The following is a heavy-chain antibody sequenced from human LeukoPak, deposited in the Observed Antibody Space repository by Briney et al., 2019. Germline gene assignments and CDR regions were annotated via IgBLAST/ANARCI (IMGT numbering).Heavy chain of an antibody. Sequence: GASVKVSCKASGYTFTGYYMHWVRQAPGQGLEWMGRINPNSGGTNYAQKFQGRVTMTRDTSISTAYMELSRLRSDDTAVYYCARSYYIWSGYYSPPYYFDYWGQGTLVTVSS. CDR3: ARSYYIWSGYYSPPYYFDY. J-gene: IGHJ4*02. CDR2: INPNSGGT. V-gene: IGHV1-2*06. CDR1: GYTFTGYY. D-gene: IGHD3-3*01.